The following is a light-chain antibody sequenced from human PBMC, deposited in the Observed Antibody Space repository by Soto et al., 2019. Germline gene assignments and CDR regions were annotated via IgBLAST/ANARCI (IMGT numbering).Light chain of an antibody. V-gene: IGKV3-11*01. CDR3: QQRSNWPSIT. CDR2: DAS. J-gene: IGKJ5*01. Sequence: EIVMTQSPATLSVSPGERATLSCRASQSVSSNLAWYQQKPGQAPRLLIYDASNRATGIPARFSGSGSGTDFTLTINSLEPEDSAVYYCQQRSNWPSITFGQGTRLAIK. CDR1: QSVSSN.